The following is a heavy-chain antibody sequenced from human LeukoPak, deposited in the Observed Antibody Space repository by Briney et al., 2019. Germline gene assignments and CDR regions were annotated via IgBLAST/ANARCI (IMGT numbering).Heavy chain of an antibody. Sequence: PSETLSLTCTVSGGSISSYYWSWIRQPPGKGLEWIGYIYYSGSTNYNPSLKSRVTISVDTSKNQFSLKLSSVTAADTALYYCARLPLGAIEAFDIWGQGTMVTASS. D-gene: IGHD1-26*01. V-gene: IGHV4-59*08. CDR2: IYYSGST. J-gene: IGHJ3*02. CDR1: GGSISSYY. CDR3: ARLPLGAIEAFDI.